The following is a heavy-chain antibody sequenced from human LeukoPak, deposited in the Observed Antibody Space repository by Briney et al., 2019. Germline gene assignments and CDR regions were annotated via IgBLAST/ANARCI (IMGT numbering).Heavy chain of an antibody. J-gene: IGHJ4*02. CDR1: GFTLWNYD. V-gene: IGHV3-23*01. CDR2: SSRSGGKT. CDR3: ARDSTRNDAEN. D-gene: IGHD1-1*01. Sequence: GGSLRLSCAASGFTLWNYDMYWVRQAPGKGLECVSVSSRSGGKTYYADSVKGRFTASRDNSKNTLYLQMNSLRAEDTAVYYCARDSTRNDAENWGQGTLVTVSS.